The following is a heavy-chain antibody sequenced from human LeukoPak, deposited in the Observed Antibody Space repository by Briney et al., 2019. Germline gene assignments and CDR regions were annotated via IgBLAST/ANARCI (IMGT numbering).Heavy chain of an antibody. V-gene: IGHV3-7*03. J-gene: IGHJ4*02. D-gene: IGHD6-19*01. CDR2: TNQDGSVE. CDR3: ASLPMAGWYSDYFDY. CDR1: GFTFSHYY. Sequence: GGSLRLSCAASGFTFSHYYMSWVRQAPGQGLEWVAHTNQDGSVEFHVDSVKGRFTISRDNAKNSLYLQMNSLRADDTAVYYCASLPMAGWYSDYFDYWGQGTLVTVSS.